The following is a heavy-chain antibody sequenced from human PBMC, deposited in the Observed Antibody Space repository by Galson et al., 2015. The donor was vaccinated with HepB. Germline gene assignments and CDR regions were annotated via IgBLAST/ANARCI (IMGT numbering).Heavy chain of an antibody. CDR3: ATVSCSSTSCSSAPFDY. V-gene: IGHV1-69-2*01. CDR2: VDPEDGET. Sequence: VKVSCKVSGYTFTDYYMHWVQQAPGKGLEWMGLVDPEDGETIYAEKFQGRVTITADTSTDTAYMELSSLRSEDTAVYYCATVSCSSTSCSSAPFDYWGQGTLVTVSS. CDR1: GYTFTDYY. D-gene: IGHD2-2*01. J-gene: IGHJ4*02.